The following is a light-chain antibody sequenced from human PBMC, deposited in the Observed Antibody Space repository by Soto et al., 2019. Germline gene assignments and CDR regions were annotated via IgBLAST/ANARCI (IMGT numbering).Light chain of an antibody. CDR3: GTWDSSLSAVV. CDR1: SSNIGNNY. V-gene: IGLV1-51*01. CDR2: DNN. Sequence: QSVLTQPPSVYAAPGQKVTISCSGSSSNIGNNYVSWYQQLPGTAPKLLIYDNNKRPSGIPDRCSGSKSGTSATLGITGLQTGDEADYYCGTWDSSLSAVVFGGGTKLTVL. J-gene: IGLJ2*01.